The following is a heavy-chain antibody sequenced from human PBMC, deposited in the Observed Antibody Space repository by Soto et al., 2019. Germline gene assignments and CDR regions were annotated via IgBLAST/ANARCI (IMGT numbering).Heavy chain of an antibody. Sequence: GGSLRLSCTASGFTFGDYAMSWFRQAPGKGLEWVGFIRSKAYGGTTEYAASVKGRFTISRDDSKSIAYLQMNSLKTEDTAVCYCTRFLVYCSSTSCRIDYYYYGMDGWAQGNTVTVSS. J-gene: IGHJ6*02. CDR1: GFTFGDYA. CDR3: TRFLVYCSSTSCRIDYYYYGMDG. V-gene: IGHV3-49*03. CDR2: IRSKAYGGTT. D-gene: IGHD2-2*01.